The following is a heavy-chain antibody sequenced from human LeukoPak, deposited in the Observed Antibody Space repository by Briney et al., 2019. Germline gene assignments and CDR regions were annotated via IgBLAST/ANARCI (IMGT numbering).Heavy chain of an antibody. CDR3: ANGGGAYDVIDY. CDR1: GFTFRSYG. J-gene: IGHJ4*02. Sequence: GGSLRLSCAASGFTFRSYGTHWVRQAPGKGLEWVAYIRYDGSNKFYTVSVKGRFTISRDNSKNTLYLQMNSLRSEDTGVYYCANGGGAYDVIDYWGQGTLVTVSS. V-gene: IGHV3-30*02. CDR2: IRYDGSNK. D-gene: IGHD3-16*01.